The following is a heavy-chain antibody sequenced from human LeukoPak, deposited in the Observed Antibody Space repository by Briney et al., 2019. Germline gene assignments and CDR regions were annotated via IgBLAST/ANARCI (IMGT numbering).Heavy chain of an antibody. CDR2: ISGSGGST. CDR3: ASRSRVTMVRGVIDY. J-gene: IGHJ4*02. D-gene: IGHD3-10*01. V-gene: IGHV3-23*01. Sequence: GGSLRLSCAASGFTFSSLGMGWVRPAPGKGLGWVSAISGSGGSTYYAASVKGRFTISRDNAKNSLYLQMNSLRAEDTAVYYCASRSRVTMVRGVIDYWGQGTLVTVSS. CDR1: GFTFSSLG.